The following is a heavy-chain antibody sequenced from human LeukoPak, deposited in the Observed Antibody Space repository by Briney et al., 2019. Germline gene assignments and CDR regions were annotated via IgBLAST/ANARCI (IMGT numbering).Heavy chain of an antibody. Sequence: GGSLRLSCAASGFTFSDHYMDWVRQAPGKGLEWVGRARDKAHSYTTEYAASVKGRFTISRDDSKSSLYLQMNSLKTEDTAVYYCARWDTDVGFDYWGQGTLVTVSS. CDR1: GFTFSDHY. D-gene: IGHD5-18*01. V-gene: IGHV3-72*01. CDR2: ARDKAHSYTT. CDR3: ARWDTDVGFDY. J-gene: IGHJ4*02.